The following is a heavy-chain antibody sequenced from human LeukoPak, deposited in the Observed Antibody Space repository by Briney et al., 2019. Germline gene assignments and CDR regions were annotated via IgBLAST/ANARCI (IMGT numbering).Heavy chain of an antibody. D-gene: IGHD2-2*02. Sequence: PGGSLRLSCAASGFTFSNAWMSWVRQAPGKGLEWVGRIKSKTDGGTTDYAAPVKGRFTISRDDSKNTLYLQMNSLKTEDTAVYYCTTDIVVVPAAVQDYWGQGTLVTVSS. CDR1: GFTFSNAW. J-gene: IGHJ4*02. CDR2: IKSKTDGGTT. CDR3: TTDIVVVPAAVQDY. V-gene: IGHV3-15*01.